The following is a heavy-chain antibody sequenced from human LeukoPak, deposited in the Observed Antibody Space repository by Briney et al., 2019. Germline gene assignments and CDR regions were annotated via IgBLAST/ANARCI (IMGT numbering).Heavy chain of an antibody. CDR1: GFTSRNYA. CDR3: VTSSGYYYDYFDY. J-gene: IGHJ4*02. CDR2: ISGSGGST. D-gene: IGHD3-22*01. V-gene: IGHV3-23*01. Sequence: GGSLRLSCAASGFTSRNYAMSWVRQAPGKGLEWVSVISGSGGSTHYSDSVKGRFTISRDNAKNSLYLQMNSLRAEDTAVYYCVTSSGYYYDYFDYWGQGTLVTVSS.